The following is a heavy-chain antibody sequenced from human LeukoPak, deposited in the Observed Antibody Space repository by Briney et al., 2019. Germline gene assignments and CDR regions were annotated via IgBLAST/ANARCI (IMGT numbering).Heavy chain of an antibody. Sequence: ASVKVSCKASGYTFASYGISWVRQAPGQGLEWMGWISAYNGNTNYAQNLQGRVTMTTDISTSTAYIELRSLRSDDTAVYYCARQLGYCSGGSCPHYYYMDVWGKGTTVTISS. J-gene: IGHJ6*03. V-gene: IGHV1-18*01. CDR1: GYTFASYG. D-gene: IGHD2-15*01. CDR2: ISAYNGNT. CDR3: ARQLGYCSGGSCPHYYYMDV.